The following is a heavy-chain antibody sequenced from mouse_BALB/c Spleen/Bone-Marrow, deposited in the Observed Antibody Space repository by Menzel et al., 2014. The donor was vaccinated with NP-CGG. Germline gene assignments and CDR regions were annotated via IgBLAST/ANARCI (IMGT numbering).Heavy chain of an antibody. Sequence: QVHVKQSGPGLVAPSQSLSITCTVSGFSLTSYGVHWVRQPPGKGLEWLGVIWAGGSTNYNSALMSRLSISKDNSKSQVFLKMNSLQTDDTAMYYCARGPLLTWFAYWGQGTLVTVSA. CDR3: ARGPLLTWFAY. CDR1: GFSLTSYG. D-gene: IGHD2-10*01. J-gene: IGHJ3*01. V-gene: IGHV2-9*02. CDR2: IWAGGST.